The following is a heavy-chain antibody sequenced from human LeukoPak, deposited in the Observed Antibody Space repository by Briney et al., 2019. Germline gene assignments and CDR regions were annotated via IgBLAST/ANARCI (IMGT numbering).Heavy chain of an antibody. J-gene: IGHJ6*02. CDR3: ARDRGGNYYDYYYGMDV. CDR2: IYYSGST. CDR1: GGSISSGGYY. V-gene: IGHV4-31*03. D-gene: IGHD3-22*01. Sequence: PSQTLSLTCTVSGGSISSGGYYWSWIRQHPGKGLEWIGYIYYSGSTYYNPSLKSRVTISVDTSKNQFSLELSSVTAADTAVYYCARDRGGNYYDYYYGMDVWGQGTTVTVSS.